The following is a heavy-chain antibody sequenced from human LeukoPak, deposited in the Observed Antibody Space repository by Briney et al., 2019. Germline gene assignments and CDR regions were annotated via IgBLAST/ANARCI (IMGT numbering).Heavy chain of an antibody. Sequence: SETLSLTCTVSGGSISSYFWTWIRQPPGRGLELIGYLNGRGTTICRPSLKSRVTISLDRSNNQFSLNLTSVTAVDSAVYYCARGTTAASGSLDYWGQVILVTVSS. CDR1: GGSISSYF. J-gene: IGHJ4*02. CDR2: LNGRGTT. CDR3: ARGTTAASGSLDY. V-gene: IGHV4-4*09. D-gene: IGHD1-7*01.